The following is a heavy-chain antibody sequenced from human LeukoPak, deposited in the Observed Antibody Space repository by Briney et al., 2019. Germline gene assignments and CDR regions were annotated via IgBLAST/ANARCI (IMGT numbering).Heavy chain of an antibody. CDR3: ARRSGIAAAGPIDY. CDR1: GGSISSYY. CDR2: IYYSGST. Sequence: KPSETLSLTCTVSGGSISSYYWSWIRQPPGKGLEWIGSIYYSGSTYYNPSLKSRVTISVDTSKNQFSLKLSSVTAADTAVYYCARRSGIAAAGPIDYWGQGTLVTVSS. D-gene: IGHD6-13*01. V-gene: IGHV4-39*01. J-gene: IGHJ4*02.